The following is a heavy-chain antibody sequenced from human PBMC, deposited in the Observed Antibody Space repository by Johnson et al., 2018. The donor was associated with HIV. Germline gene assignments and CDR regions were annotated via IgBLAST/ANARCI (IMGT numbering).Heavy chain of an antibody. CDR3: ARGSYDGDAFDL. D-gene: IGHD1-26*01. Sequence: VQLVESGGGVVQPGRSLRLSCAASGFTFRSYAMHWVRQAPGKGLEYVSAISSNGGRTYYANSVKGRFTISRDNSKNTLYLQMNSLRAGDSALYYCARGSYDGDAFDLWGQGTMVTVSS. V-gene: IGHV3-64*01. J-gene: IGHJ3*01. CDR2: ISSNGGRT. CDR1: GFTFRSYA.